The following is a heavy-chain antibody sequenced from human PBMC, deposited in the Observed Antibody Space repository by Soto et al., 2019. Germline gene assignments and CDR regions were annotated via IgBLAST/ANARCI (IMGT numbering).Heavy chain of an antibody. CDR3: ARTAGYYRGRQFDY. CDR1: GFSLGTTGMR. J-gene: IGHJ4*02. CDR2: IDWDDDK. D-gene: IGHD3-10*01. Sequence: SGPTLVNPTQTLTLTCTFSGFSLGTTGMRVSWIRQPPGKALEWLARIDWDDDKFYSTSLKTRLTISKDTSKNQVVLRMTNMDPADTATYYCARTAGYYRGRQFDYWGQGTLVTVSS. V-gene: IGHV2-70*04.